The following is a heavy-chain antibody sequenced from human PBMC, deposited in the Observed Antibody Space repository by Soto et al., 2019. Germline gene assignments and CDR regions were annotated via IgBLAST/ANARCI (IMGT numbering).Heavy chain of an antibody. CDR1: GGTFSSYA. Sequence: QVQLVQSGAEVKKPGSSVKVSCKASGGTFSSYAISWVRQAPGQGLEWMGGIIPIFGTANYAQKFRGRVTITADKSTSTAYMELSSLRSEDTAVYYCARVRYCSSTSCSRAYYYYGMDVWGQGTTVTVSS. J-gene: IGHJ6*02. V-gene: IGHV1-69*06. CDR3: ARVRYCSSTSCSRAYYYYGMDV. CDR2: IIPIFGTA. D-gene: IGHD2-2*01.